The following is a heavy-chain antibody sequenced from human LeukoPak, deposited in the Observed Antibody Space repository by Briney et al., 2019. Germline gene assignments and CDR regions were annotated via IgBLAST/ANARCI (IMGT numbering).Heavy chain of an antibody. CDR1: GFTFSSYG. J-gene: IGHJ6*03. Sequence: QPGGSLRLSCAASGFTFSSYGMSWVRQAPGKGLEWVSAISGSGGSTYYADSVKGRFTISRDNSKNTLYLQMNSLRAEDTAIYYCAKNGDRGAYCTGGTCYPYFYYYMDVWGKGTTVTI. CDR2: ISGSGGST. CDR3: AKNGDRGAYCTGGTCYPYFYYYMDV. D-gene: IGHD2-15*01. V-gene: IGHV3-23*01.